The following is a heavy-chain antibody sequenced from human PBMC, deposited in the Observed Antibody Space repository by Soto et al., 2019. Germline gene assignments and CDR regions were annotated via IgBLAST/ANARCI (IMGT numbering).Heavy chain of an antibody. D-gene: IGHD3-9*01. Sequence: PGGAPKLSCAASGFTFNNHAMAWGRQAPGKGLERVSSIGHSGYSINYGDSVKGRFTISRDNSKNMVFLEMNGLRAEDTAVYYCARSDDKDILTGCYNWGQGALVTVSS. V-gene: IGHV3-23*01. CDR1: GFTFNNHA. CDR3: ARSDDKDILTGCYN. CDR2: IGHSGYSI. J-gene: IGHJ4*02.